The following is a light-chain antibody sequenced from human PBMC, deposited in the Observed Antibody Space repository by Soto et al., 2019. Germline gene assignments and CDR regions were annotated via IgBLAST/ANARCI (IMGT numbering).Light chain of an antibody. CDR1: RSDVGGHNS. CDR3: TSYTSSSTYV. CDR2: NVS. Sequence: QSVLTQPASVSGSPGQSITISCTGTRSDVGGHNSVSWYQQHPGKAPKLMIYNVSNRPSGVSYRFSGSKSGNTASLTISGLLAEDEADYYCTSYTSSSTYVFGAGTKVTVL. J-gene: IGLJ1*01. V-gene: IGLV2-14*01.